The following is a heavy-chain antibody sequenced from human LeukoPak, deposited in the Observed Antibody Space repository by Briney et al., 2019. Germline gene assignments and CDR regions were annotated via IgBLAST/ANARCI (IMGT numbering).Heavy chain of an antibody. J-gene: IGHJ4*02. Sequence: PGGSLRLSCAASGFTFSSYWMHWVRQAPGEGLVWVSCIKTDGSSTSYADSVQGRFTISRDNGMNTLYLQMNSLRAEDTAVYYCARDPFGESTYWGRGILVTVSS. CDR2: IKTDGSST. V-gene: IGHV3-74*01. CDR1: GFTFSSYW. CDR3: ARDPFGESTY. D-gene: IGHD3-10*01.